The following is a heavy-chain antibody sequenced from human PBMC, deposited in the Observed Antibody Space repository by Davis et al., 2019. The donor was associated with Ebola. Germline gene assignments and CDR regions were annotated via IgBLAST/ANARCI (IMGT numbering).Heavy chain of an antibody. V-gene: IGHV4-59*08. CDR2: TFHSGST. J-gene: IGHJ3*02. CDR3: ATIEDTDMVGAFDI. Sequence: MPSETLSLTCTVSGGSMTTYFWSWIRQPPGKGLEWIGSTFHSGSTNYNPSLKSRVTISVDTSKNQLSLQLSSLTAADTAVYYCATIEDTDMVGAFDIWGQGTMVTVSS. D-gene: IGHD5-18*01. CDR1: GGSMTTYF.